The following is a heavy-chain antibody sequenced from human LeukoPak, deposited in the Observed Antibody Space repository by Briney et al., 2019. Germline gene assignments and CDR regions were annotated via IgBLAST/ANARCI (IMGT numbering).Heavy chain of an antibody. J-gene: IGHJ4*02. D-gene: IGHD3-10*01. Sequence: GGSLRLSCSASGFTFSSYSMNWVRQAPGKGLEWVSSISSGSTYIYYADSVKGRFTLSRDNAKNSLYLQMNSLRAEDTAVYYCARESKYYSINWGQGTLVTVSS. CDR3: ARESKYYSIN. V-gene: IGHV3-21*01. CDR1: GFTFSSYS. CDR2: ISSGSTYI.